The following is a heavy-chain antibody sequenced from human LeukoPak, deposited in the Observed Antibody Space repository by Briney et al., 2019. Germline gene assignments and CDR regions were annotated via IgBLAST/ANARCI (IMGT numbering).Heavy chain of an antibody. Sequence: GGSLRLSCAASGFTVSSNYMSRVRQAPGKGLEWVSVIYSGGSTYYADSVKGRFTISRDNSKNTLYLQMNSLRAENTAVYYCARESTGDTIYFDYWGQGTLVTVSS. CDR2: IYSGGST. CDR1: GFTVSSNY. CDR3: ARESTGDTIYFDY. D-gene: IGHD1-1*01. V-gene: IGHV3-66*01. J-gene: IGHJ4*02.